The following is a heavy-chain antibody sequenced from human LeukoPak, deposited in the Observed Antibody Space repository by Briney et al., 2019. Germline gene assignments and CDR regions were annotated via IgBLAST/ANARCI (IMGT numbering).Heavy chain of an antibody. CDR1: GFTLSSYW. V-gene: IGHV3-74*01. CDR2: INSDGSDT. D-gene: IGHD3-10*01. J-gene: IGHJ4*02. Sequence: PGGTLRLSCAASGFTLSSYWMHWVRQAPGKGLVWVSRINSDGSDTRYAGSGKGRFTISRDNAKNTLYLQMNSLRAEDTAVYYCAREFGSGYWGQGTLVTVSS. CDR3: AREFGSGY.